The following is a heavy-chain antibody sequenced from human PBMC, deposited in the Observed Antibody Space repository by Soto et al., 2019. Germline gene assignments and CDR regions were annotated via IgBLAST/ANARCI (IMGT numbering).Heavy chain of an antibody. CDR2: ISGSGDTT. Sequence: PGGSLRLSCAASGFTFRDYYMSWIRQAPGKGLEWVSIISGSGDTTFYADSVKGRFTISRDNSKNTLYLQMNSLRAEDTAVYYCPKDPSAMADYWGQGTLVTVSS. CDR3: PKDPSAMADY. D-gene: IGHD5-18*01. V-gene: IGHV3-23*01. CDR1: GFTFRDYY. J-gene: IGHJ4*02.